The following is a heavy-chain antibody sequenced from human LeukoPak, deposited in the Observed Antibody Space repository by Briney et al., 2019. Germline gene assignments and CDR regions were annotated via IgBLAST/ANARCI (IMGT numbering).Heavy chain of an antibody. Sequence: ASVKVSCKASGGTFSSYAISWVRQAPGQGLEWMGGIIPIFGTANYAQKFQGRVTITADESTSTAYMELRSLRSDDTAVYYCAREGQWEPSVDYWGQGTLVTVSS. CDR3: AREGQWEPSVDY. V-gene: IGHV1-69*01. D-gene: IGHD1-26*01. CDR1: GGTFSSYA. CDR2: IIPIFGTA. J-gene: IGHJ4*02.